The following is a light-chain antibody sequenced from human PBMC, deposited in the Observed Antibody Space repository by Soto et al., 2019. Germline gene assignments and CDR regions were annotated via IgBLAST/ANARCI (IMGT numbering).Light chain of an antibody. J-gene: IGKJ1*01. CDR2: AAS. V-gene: IGKV1-9*01. CDR3: QQLNSYLSWT. Sequence: DIQLTQSPSFLSASVGDRVTITCRASQGISSYLAWYQQKPGKAPKLLIYAASTLQSGVASRFSGSGSGTEFTLTISSLQPEDFATYYCQQLNSYLSWTFGQGTKVEIK. CDR1: QGISSY.